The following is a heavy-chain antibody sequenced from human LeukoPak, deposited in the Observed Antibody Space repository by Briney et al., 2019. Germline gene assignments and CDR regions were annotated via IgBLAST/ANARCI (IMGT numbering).Heavy chain of an antibody. V-gene: IGHV3-30-3*01. CDR1: GFTFSSYA. CDR3: ARQGYSGSYLKLKGFDY. Sequence: PGGSLRLSCAASGFTFSSYAMHWVRQAPGKGLEWVAVISYDGSNKYYADSVKGRFTISRGNSKNTLYLQMNSLREEDTAVYYCARQGYSGSYLKLKGFDYWGQGTLVTVSS. CDR2: ISYDGSNK. J-gene: IGHJ4*02. D-gene: IGHD1-26*01.